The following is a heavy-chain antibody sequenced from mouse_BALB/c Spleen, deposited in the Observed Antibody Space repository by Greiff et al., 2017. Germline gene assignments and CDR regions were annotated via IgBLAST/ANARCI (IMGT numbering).Heavy chain of an antibody. D-gene: IGHD1-2*01. CDR1: GYAFSSYW. CDR3: ASHYFFYAMDY. CDR2: IYPGDGDT. J-gene: IGHJ4*01. Sequence: VQLQQSGAELVRPGSSVKISCKASGYAFSSYWMNWVKQRPGQGLEWIGQIYPGDGDTNYNGKFKGKATLTADKSSSKAYMQLSSLTSEDSAVYFCASHYFFYAMDYWGQGTSVTVSS. V-gene: IGHV1-80*01.